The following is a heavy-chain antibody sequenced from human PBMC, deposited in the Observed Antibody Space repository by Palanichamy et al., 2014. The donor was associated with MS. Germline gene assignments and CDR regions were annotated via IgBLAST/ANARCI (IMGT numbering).Heavy chain of an antibody. Sequence: QVQLQESGPGLVKPSETLSLTCAVSDYSISSGYYWGWIRQPPGKGLEWIGSLYYSGNSFYNPSLKGRVAMSVDTSKNQFSLKVTSVTAADTAVYYCARHAAVGDSYNYDTSGYYSGAVDIWGQGTMVTVSS. J-gene: IGHJ3*02. D-gene: IGHD3-22*01. CDR3: ARHAAVGDSYNYDTSGYYSGAVDI. V-gene: IGHV4-38-2*01. CDR1: DYSISSGYY. CDR2: LYYSGNS.